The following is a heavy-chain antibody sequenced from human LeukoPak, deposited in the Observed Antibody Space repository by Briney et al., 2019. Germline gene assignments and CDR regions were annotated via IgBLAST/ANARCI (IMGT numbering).Heavy chain of an antibody. CDR3: ARDRVTIFGVARGGRDAFDI. CDR1: GFTFSNAW. J-gene: IGHJ3*02. CDR2: IKSKTDGGTI. Sequence: GGSLRLSCAASGFTFSNAWMKWVRQAPGKGLEWVGRIKSKTDGGTIDYATPVKGRFTISRDDSKNTLYLQMNSLKTEDTAVYYCARDRVTIFGVARGGRDAFDIWGQGTMVTVSS. V-gene: IGHV3-15*01. D-gene: IGHD3-3*01.